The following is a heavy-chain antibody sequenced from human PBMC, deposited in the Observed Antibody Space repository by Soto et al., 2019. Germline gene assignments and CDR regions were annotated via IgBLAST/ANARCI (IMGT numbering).Heavy chain of an antibody. J-gene: IGHJ5*02. CDR3: AKEIAASATLWLDP. Sequence: EVQLLESGGGLVQPGGSLRLSCAASGFTLNYYAINWVRQAPGKGLEWVSAITSTGDTYYVDSVKGRFTISRDNSKNTLYLQMNSLRAEDTAVSYCAKEIAASATLWLDPWGQGTLVTVSS. V-gene: IGHV3-23*01. CDR2: ITSTGDT. D-gene: IGHD6-13*01. CDR1: GFTLNYYA.